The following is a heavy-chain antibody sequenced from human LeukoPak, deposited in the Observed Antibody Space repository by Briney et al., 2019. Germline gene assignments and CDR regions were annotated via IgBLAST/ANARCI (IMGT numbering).Heavy chain of an antibody. CDR3: TTDDGNGHCSGGSCYNYYYYMDV. CDR1: GFTVSSNY. D-gene: IGHD2-15*01. V-gene: IGHV3-15*01. CDR2: IKSKTDGGTT. J-gene: IGHJ6*03. Sequence: GGSLRLSCAASGFTVSSNYMSWVRQAPGKGLEWVGRIKSKTDGGTTDYAAPVKGRFTISRDDSKNTLYLQMNSLKTEDTAVYYCTTDDGNGHCSGGSCYNYYYYMDVWGKGTTVTISS.